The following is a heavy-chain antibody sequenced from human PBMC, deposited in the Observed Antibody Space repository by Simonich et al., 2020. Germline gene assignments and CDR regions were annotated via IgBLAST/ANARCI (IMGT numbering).Heavy chain of an antibody. CDR1: GFTFSSYE. V-gene: IGHV3-48*03. D-gene: IGHD6-6*01. Sequence: EVQLVESGGGLVQPGGSLRLSCAASGFTFSSYEMNWVRQAPGKVLEWVSYISSSGSTIYYADSVKGRFTISRDTAKNSLYLQMNSLRAEDTAVYYCARDFRLQLVEIGTYYYYGMDVWGQGTTVTVSS. CDR2: ISSSGSTI. CDR3: ARDFRLQLVEIGTYYYYGMDV. J-gene: IGHJ6*02.